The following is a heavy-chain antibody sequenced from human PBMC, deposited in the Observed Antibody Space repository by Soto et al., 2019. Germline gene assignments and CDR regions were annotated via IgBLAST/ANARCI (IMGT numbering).Heavy chain of an antibody. J-gene: IGHJ6*02. CDR3: ARGRYISKVVPAAIGRYYGMDV. CDR2: INHSGST. CDR1: GGSFSDYC. Sequence: SQTLCLTCAPYGGSFSDYCCSWIRRRPGKGLEWIGEINHSGSTNYNPSLKSGVTISVDTSKNQFSLKLSSVTAADTAVYYCARGRYISKVVPAAIGRYYGMDVWGQGTTVT. V-gene: IGHV4-34*01. D-gene: IGHD2-2*02.